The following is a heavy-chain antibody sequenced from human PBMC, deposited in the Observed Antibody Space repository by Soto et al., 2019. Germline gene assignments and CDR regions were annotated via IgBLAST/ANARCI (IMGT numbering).Heavy chain of an antibody. J-gene: IGHJ6*02. CDR2: ISGSGGST. V-gene: IGHV3-23*01. Sequence: EVQLLESGGGLVQPGGSLRLSCAASGFTFSSYAMSWVRQAPGKGLEWVSAISGSGGSTYYADSVKGRFTISRDNSKNTLYLQMNSLRAEDTAVYYCARDGVIGYYGSGSVGMDVWGQGTTVTVSS. CDR1: GFTFSSYA. D-gene: IGHD3-10*01. CDR3: ARDGVIGYYGSGSVGMDV.